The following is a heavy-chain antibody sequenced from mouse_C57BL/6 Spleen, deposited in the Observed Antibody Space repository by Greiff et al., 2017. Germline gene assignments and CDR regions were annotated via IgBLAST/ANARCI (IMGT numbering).Heavy chain of an antibody. Sequence: QVQLQQSGAELVRPGTSVTVSCKASGYAFTNYSIEWVKQRRGQGLEWIGVINPGSGGTNYNEKFKGKATLTVDKSSSTAYMQLRSLTSEDSAVSFCARTDGNYALNWYFDVWGTGTTVTVSS. D-gene: IGHD2-1*01. CDR2: INPGSGGT. J-gene: IGHJ1*03. V-gene: IGHV1-54*01. CDR1: GYAFTNYS. CDR3: ARTDGNYALNWYFDV.